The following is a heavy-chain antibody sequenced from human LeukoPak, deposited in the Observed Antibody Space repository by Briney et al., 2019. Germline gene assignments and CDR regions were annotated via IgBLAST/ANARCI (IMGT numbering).Heavy chain of an antibody. V-gene: IGHV4-39*07. CDR1: GGSISSSSYY. CDR2: IYYSGST. D-gene: IGHD2-2*01. J-gene: IGHJ2*01. Sequence: SETLSLTCTVSGGSISSSSYYWGWIRQPPGKGLEWMGSIYYSGSTYYNPSLKSRVTISVDTSKNQFSLKLSSVTAADTAVYYCARRPIVVVPAALGYWYFDLWGRGTLVTVSS. CDR3: ARRPIVVVPAALGYWYFDL.